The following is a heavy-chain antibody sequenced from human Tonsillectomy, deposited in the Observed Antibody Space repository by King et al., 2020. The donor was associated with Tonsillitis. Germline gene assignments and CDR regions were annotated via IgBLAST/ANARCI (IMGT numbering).Heavy chain of an antibody. D-gene: IGHD3-10*01. V-gene: IGHV3-23*04. Sequence: VKLVESGGGLVQPGGSLRLSCAASGFTFNNYAMTWVRQAPGKGLEWVSSISSSGTSTYYADSVKGRFTISRENYDNTLYLQMNGLGAEDTAVYYCAKVGLWFGELLPGY. CDR2: ISSSGTST. CDR1: GFTFNNYA. J-gene: IGHJ4*03. CDR3: AKVGLWFGELLPGY.